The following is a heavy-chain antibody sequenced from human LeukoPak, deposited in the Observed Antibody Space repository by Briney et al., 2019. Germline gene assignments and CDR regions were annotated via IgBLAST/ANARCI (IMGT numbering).Heavy chain of an antibody. V-gene: IGHV4-4*07. J-gene: IGHJ6*02. CDR1: GGSISSHY. Sequence: KPSETLSLTCTVSGGSISSHYWSWIRQPAGKGLEWIGRIYTSGSTNYNPSLKSRVTMSVDTSKNQFSLKLSSVTAADTAVYYCARDAPTHPRWKVAAAGTHGMDVWGQGTTVTVSS. CDR2: IYTSGST. CDR3: ARDAPTHPRWKVAAAGTHGMDV. D-gene: IGHD6-13*01.